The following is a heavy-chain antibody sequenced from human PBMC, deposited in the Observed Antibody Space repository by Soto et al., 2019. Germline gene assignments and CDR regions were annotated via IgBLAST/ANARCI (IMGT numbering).Heavy chain of an antibody. CDR1: GFIFNEYG. CDR2: IWYDGSNK. D-gene: IGHD1-7*01. CDR3: XXXXXSGSNCNLNQRSFDL. V-gene: IGHV3-33*01. Sequence: QVQLVESGGGVVQPGRSLRLSCAASGFIFNEYGMHWVRQAPGKGLEWVAVIWYDGSNKYYADSVRGRFTFSRDNSRNTMSLXXXSLXXXXXXXXXXXXXXXSGSNCNLNQRSFDLWGQGTLVTVSS. J-gene: IGHJ4*02.